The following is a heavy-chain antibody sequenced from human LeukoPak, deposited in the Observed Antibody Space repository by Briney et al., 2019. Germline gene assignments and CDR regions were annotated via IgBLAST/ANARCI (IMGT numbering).Heavy chain of an antibody. J-gene: IGHJ4*02. CDR3: AKEPYSSSWNLFDY. D-gene: IGHD6-13*01. CDR1: GFTFSNAW. Sequence: PGGSLRLSCAASGFTFSNAWMSWVRQAPGKGLKWVSAISGSGGSTYYADSVKGRFTISRDNSKNTLYLQMNSLRAEDTAVYYCAKEPYSSSWNLFDYWGQGTLVTVSS. CDR2: ISGSGGST. V-gene: IGHV3-23*01.